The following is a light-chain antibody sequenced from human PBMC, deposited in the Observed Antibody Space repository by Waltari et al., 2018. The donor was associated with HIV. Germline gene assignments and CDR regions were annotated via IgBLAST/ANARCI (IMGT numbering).Light chain of an antibody. V-gene: IGKV2-30*01. Sequence: DVVMTQSPLSLPVTLGQPASMSCRSSHSLVYSDGNTYLSWFQQRPGQSPRRLISKVSNRDSGVPDRFSGSGSGTEFTLKISRVEAEDVGVYYCMQGNYWPVTYGQETKVEIK. CDR2: KVS. CDR1: HSLVYSDGNTY. J-gene: IGKJ1*01. CDR3: MQGNYWPVT.